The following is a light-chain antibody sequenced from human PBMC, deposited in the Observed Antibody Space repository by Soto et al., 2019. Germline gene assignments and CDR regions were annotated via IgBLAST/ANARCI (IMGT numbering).Light chain of an antibody. CDR1: QGISSA. CDR3: QQFNTYPT. CDR2: HAS. J-gene: IGKJ4*01. Sequence: IQLTQSPSSLSASVGDRVTITCRASQGISSALAWYQQKPGKAPKLLISHASSLESGVPSRFSGSGSGTDFTLTISSLQPEDFATYHCQQFNTYPTFGGGTKVEIK. V-gene: IGKV1-13*02.